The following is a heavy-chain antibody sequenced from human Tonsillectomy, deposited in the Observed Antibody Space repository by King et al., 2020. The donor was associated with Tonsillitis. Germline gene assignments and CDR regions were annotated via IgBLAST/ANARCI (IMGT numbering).Heavy chain of an antibody. CDR3: ARGGSTSWLNWIDP. D-gene: IGHD2-2*01. Sequence: VQLQESGPGLVKPSETLSLTCTASGYSISSGYYWGWIRQPPGKGLEWIGSIYHSGSTYYNPSLKSRVTISVDTSKNQFSLKLSSVTAADTAVYYCARGGSTSWLNWIDPWGQGTLVTVSS. CDR2: IYHSGST. V-gene: IGHV4-38-2*02. CDR1: GYSISSGYY. J-gene: IGHJ5*02.